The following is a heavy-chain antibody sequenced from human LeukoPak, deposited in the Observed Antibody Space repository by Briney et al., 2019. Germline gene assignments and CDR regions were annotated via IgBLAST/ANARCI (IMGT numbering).Heavy chain of an antibody. J-gene: IGHJ3*02. V-gene: IGHV1-2*02. CDR2: INPNSGGT. Sequence: ASVKVSGKASGYTFTGYYMHWVRQAPGQGLEWMGWINPNSGGTNYAQKFQGRVTMTRDTSISTAYMELSRLRSDDTAVYYCATQTLVVVITPYDAFDIWGQGTMVTVS. CDR1: GYTFTGYY. CDR3: ATQTLVVVITPYDAFDI. D-gene: IGHD3-22*01.